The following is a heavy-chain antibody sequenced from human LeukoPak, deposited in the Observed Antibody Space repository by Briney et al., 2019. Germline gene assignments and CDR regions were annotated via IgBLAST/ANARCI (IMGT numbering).Heavy chain of an antibody. CDR2: ISSSSYI. V-gene: IGHV3-21*01. D-gene: IGHD6-19*01. Sequence: GGSLRLSCAASGFTFSSYSMNWVRQAPGKGLEWVSSISSSSYIYYADSVKGRFTISRDNAKNSLYLQMNSLRAEDTAVYYCAGDQAVAGTGDDAFDIWGQGTMVTVSS. J-gene: IGHJ3*02. CDR3: AGDQAVAGTGDDAFDI. CDR1: GFTFSSYS.